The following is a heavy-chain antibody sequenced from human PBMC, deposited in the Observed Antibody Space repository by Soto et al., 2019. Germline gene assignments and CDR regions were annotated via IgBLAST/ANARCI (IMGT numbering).Heavy chain of an antibody. CDR2: IYSGGST. D-gene: IGHD4-4*01. V-gene: IGHV3-66*01. Sequence: GGSLRLSCAASGFTVSSNYMSWVRQAPGKGLEWVSVIYSGGSTYYADSVKGRFTISRDNSKNTLYLQMNSLRAEDTAVYYCARDLSKSAAFDIWGQGTMVTVSS. CDR3: ARDLSKSAAFDI. J-gene: IGHJ3*02. CDR1: GFTVSSNY.